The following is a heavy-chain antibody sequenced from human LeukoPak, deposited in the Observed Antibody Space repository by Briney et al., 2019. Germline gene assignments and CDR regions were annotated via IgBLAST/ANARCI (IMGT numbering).Heavy chain of an antibody. V-gene: IGHV1-2*02. CDR3: ARDWGVVSERDY. D-gene: IGHD3-16*01. J-gene: IGHJ4*02. Sequence: ASVKVSCKASGYTFIAYYMHWVRQAPGQGLEWMGWINPNSGGTNYAQNFQGRVTMTRDTSISTAYMELTRLRSDDTALYYCARDWGVVSERDYWGQGTLVTVSS. CDR2: INPNSGGT. CDR1: GYTFIAYY.